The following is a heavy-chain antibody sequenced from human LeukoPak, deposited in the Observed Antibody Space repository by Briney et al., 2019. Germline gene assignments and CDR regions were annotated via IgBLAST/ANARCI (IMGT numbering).Heavy chain of an antibody. CDR3: AKGSYYFRLDDY. D-gene: IGHD1-26*01. CDR1: GFTFNGYD. J-gene: IGHJ4*02. V-gene: IGHV3-30-3*01. CDR2: ISYDGSKK. Sequence: PGGSLRLSCAASGFTFNGYDMHWVRQAPGKGLEWVAVISYDGSKKYYADSVKGRFTISRDNSKNTLYLQMNSLRAEDTAVYYCAKGSYYFRLDDYWGQGTLVTVSS.